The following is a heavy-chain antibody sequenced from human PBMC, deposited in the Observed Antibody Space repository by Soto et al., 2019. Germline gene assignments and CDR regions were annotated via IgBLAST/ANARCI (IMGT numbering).Heavy chain of an antibody. CDR2: ISYDGTNK. J-gene: IGHJ4*02. CDR3: ARVPRGFCGRDCSSEN. CDR1: GFIFGSYG. Sequence: PGGSLRLSCTASGFIFGSYGMHWVRQAPGKGLEWVALISYDGTNKQYPDTVKGRFTTSRDNPKNTLYPEMNSLIPEDTAVYYCARVPRGFCGRDCSSENWGQGTQVTVSS. V-gene: IGHV3-30*03. D-gene: IGHD2-21*02.